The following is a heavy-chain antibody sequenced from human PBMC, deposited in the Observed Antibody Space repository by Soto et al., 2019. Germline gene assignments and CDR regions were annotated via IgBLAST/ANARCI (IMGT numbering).Heavy chain of an antibody. Sequence: GGSLRLSCAASGFTFSSYEMNWVRQAPGKGLGWVSYISSSGSTIYYADSVKGRFTISRDNAKNSLYLQMNSLRAEDTAVYYCATRGSPVDAFDIWGQGTMVTVSS. D-gene: IGHD3-16*01. CDR2: ISSSGSTI. J-gene: IGHJ3*02. CDR3: ATRGSPVDAFDI. V-gene: IGHV3-48*03. CDR1: GFTFSSYE.